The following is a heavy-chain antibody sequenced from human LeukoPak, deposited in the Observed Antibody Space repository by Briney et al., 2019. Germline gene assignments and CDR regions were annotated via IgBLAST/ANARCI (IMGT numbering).Heavy chain of an antibody. Sequence: ASVKVSCRASGYTFTDFSDYYIHWVRQAPGQGLEWMGWINPNSGATYYAHKFQGRVNMTRDTSINTAYMELSRLTSDDTVVYFCVRVSTGWYFDYWGQGTLVSVSS. CDR3: VRVSTGWYFDY. V-gene: IGHV1-2*02. J-gene: IGHJ4*02. D-gene: IGHD3-9*01. CDR1: GYTFTDFSDYY. CDR2: INPNSGAT.